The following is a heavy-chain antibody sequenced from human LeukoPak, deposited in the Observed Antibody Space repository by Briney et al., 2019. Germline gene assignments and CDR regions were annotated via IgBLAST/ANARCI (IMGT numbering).Heavy chain of an antibody. Sequence: ERSLRLSCAASGFIFSSYGMHWVRQAPGKGLEWVAVISYDGNNEYYADSVKGRFIISRDNSKNTLYLQMNSLRVADTAVYYCAKDVESNYDYYNALDVWGQGTTVTVSS. CDR1: GFIFSSYG. J-gene: IGHJ6*02. V-gene: IGHV3-30*18. CDR3: AKDVESNYDYYNALDV. CDR2: ISYDGNNE. D-gene: IGHD5-24*01.